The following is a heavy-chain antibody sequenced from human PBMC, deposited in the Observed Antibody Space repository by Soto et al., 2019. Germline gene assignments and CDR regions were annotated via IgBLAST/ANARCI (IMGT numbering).Heavy chain of an antibody. CDR1: GYTFTSYG. CDR2: TSAYNGNT. V-gene: IGHV1-18*01. J-gene: IGHJ4*02. CDR3: ARGLYCSSTSCYPFNFDY. Sequence: ASVKLACTXSGYTFTSYGISWVRQAPGQGLEWIGWTSAYNGNTNYAQKLQGRVTMTTDTSTSTAYMELMSLRSDDTAVYYCARGLYCSSTSCYPFNFDYWGQGTLVTVSS. D-gene: IGHD2-2*01.